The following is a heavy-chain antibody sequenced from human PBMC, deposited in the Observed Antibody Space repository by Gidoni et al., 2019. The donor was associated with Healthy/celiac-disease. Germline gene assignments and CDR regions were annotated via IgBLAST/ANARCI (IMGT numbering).Heavy chain of an antibody. J-gene: IGHJ4*02. CDR1: GGSISSSSYY. V-gene: IGHV4-39*01. CDR3: ARLDVGDIVVGGDYFDY. D-gene: IGHD2-2*01. Sequence: QLQLQVSGSGLVTPSETLSLPCTVSGGSISSSSYYWGWIRQPPGTGLEWIGSIYYSGSTSYNPSLKRRVTISVDTSKNQFALKLSSVTAADTAVDYCARLDVGDIVVGGDYFDYWGQGTLVTVSS. CDR2: IYYSGST.